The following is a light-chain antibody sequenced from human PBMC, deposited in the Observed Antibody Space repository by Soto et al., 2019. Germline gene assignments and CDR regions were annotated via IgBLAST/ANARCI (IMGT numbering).Light chain of an antibody. CDR2: EVT. V-gene: IGLV2-14*01. Sequence: QSALTQPAFVSGSPGQSITISCTGTSSDIGAYDYVSWYQQYPGRVPKLLIHEVTNRPSGVSDRFSGSKSGNTASLTISGLQTEDEADYYCSSHAGSSAFYVFGTGTKLTVL. CDR1: SSDIGAYDY. CDR3: SSHAGSSAFYV. J-gene: IGLJ1*01.